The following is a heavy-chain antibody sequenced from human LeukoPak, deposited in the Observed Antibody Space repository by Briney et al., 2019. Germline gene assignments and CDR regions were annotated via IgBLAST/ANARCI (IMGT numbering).Heavy chain of an antibody. CDR1: GFTFSSYA. D-gene: IGHD3-22*01. CDR3: ARDDYYDSSGYYIFDY. J-gene: IGHJ4*02. Sequence: GGSLRLSCAASGFTFSSYAMHWVRQAPGKGLEWVAVISYDGSNKYYADSVKGRFTISRDNSKNTLYLQMNSLRAEDTAVYYCARDDYYDSSGYYIFDYWGQRTLVTVSS. CDR2: ISYDGSNK. V-gene: IGHV3-30-3*01.